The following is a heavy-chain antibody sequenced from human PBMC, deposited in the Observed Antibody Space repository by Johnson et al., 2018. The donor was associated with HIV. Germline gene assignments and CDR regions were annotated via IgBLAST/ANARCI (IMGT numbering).Heavy chain of an antibody. Sequence: QMLLVESGGGVVQPGRSLRLSCAASGFTFSSYAMHWVRQAPGKGLEWVAVIWYDGSNKYYADSVKGRFTISRDNSKNTLYLQMNSLRAEDTAVYYCARAHDAFDICGQGTMVTVSS. CDR2: IWYDGSNK. J-gene: IGHJ3*02. V-gene: IGHV3-30*04. CDR1: GFTFSSYA. CDR3: ARAHDAFDI.